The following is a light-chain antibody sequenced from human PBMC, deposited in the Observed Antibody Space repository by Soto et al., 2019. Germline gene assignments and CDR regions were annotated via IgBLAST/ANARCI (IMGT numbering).Light chain of an antibody. CDR3: CSYAGSSPLYV. Sequence: QSALTQPASVSGSPGQSITISCTGTSSDVGSYNLVSWYQQHPGKAPKLMIYEGSKRPSGVSNRFSDSKSGNTASLTISGLQAEDEADYYCCSYAGSSPLYVFGTGTKVTVL. V-gene: IGLV2-23*01. CDR2: EGS. CDR1: SSDVGSYNL. J-gene: IGLJ1*01.